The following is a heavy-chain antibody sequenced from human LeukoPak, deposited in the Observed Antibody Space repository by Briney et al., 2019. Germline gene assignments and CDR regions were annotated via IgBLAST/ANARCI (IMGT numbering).Heavy chain of an antibody. CDR3: ARATALAFDSFDL. J-gene: IGHJ3*01. CDR2: MNPNSGNT. V-gene: IGHV1-8*03. D-gene: IGHD5-18*01. CDR1: GYTFTSYD. Sequence: ASVKVSCKASGYTFTSYDINWVRQATGQGLEWMGWMNPNSGNTGYAQKFQGRVTITRNTSISTAYMELSSLRSDDTAVYHRARATALAFDSFDLWGHGTMVIVSS.